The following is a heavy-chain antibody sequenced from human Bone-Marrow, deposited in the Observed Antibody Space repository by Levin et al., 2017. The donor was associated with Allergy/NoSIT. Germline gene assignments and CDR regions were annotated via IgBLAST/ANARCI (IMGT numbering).Heavy chain of an antibody. CDR2: MKPSSLTT. CDR1: GYTFSSYY. Sequence: ASVKVSCKASGYTFSSYYMHWVRQAPGQGLEWMGIMKPSSLTTIYAQKFQGRVTMTTDTSTNTVYMELNSLRSEDTAIYYCAREERDWHRGDYLFGYWGQGTLVTVSS. J-gene: IGHJ4*02. D-gene: IGHD4-17*01. CDR3: AREERDWHRGDYLFGY. V-gene: IGHV1-46*01.